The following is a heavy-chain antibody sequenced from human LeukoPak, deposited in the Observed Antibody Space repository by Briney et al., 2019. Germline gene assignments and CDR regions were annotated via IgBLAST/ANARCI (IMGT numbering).Heavy chain of an antibody. CDR2: IKQDGSEK. CDR3: ARDPHRSNVGPVDY. J-gene: IGHJ4*02. V-gene: IGHV3-7*01. D-gene: IGHD1-14*01. CDR1: GFTFSSYW. Sequence: PGGSLRLSCAASGFTFSSYWMSWVRQAPGKGLEWVANIKQDGSEKYYVDSVKGRFTISRDNAKNSLYLQMNSLRAEDTAVYYCARDPHRSNVGPVDYWGQGTLVTVSS.